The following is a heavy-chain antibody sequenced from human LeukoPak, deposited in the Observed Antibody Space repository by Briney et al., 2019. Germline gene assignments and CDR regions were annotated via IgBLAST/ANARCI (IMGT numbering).Heavy chain of an antibody. V-gene: IGHV4-4*07. Sequence: SETLSLTCTVSGGSLSSYYWSWIRQPAGKGLEWIGRIYTSGSTNYNPSLKSRVTMSVDTSKNQFSLKLSSVTAADTAVYYCARDQRGSSWYEAFDIWGQGTMVTVSS. J-gene: IGHJ3*02. CDR1: GGSLSSYY. D-gene: IGHD6-13*01. CDR3: ARDQRGSSWYEAFDI. CDR2: IYTSGST.